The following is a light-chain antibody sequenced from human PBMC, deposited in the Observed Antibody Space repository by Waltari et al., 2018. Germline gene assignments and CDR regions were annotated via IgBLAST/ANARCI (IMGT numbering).Light chain of an antibody. CDR2: WAS. J-gene: IGKJ1*01. Sequence: DIVMTQSPVSLAVPLGERATINCKSSQSLLYNFNNKSFLAWYQQKPGQPPKMLIYWASSRESGVPARFSGGGSGTDFTLTISSLQAEDVALYYCQQHYATPRTFGQGTKVEI. CDR1: QSLLYNFNNKSF. CDR3: QQHYATPRT. V-gene: IGKV4-1*01.